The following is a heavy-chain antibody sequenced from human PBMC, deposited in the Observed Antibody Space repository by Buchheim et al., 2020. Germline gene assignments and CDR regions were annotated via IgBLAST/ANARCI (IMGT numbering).Heavy chain of an antibody. Sequence: QVQLVESGGGVVQPGRSLRLSCAASGFTFSSYAMHWVRQAPGKGLEWVAVISYDGSNKYYADSVKGRFTISRDNSKNTLYLQMNSLRAEDTAVYYCAKEGATTYYYYGMDVWGQGTT. D-gene: IGHD1-26*01. J-gene: IGHJ6*02. V-gene: IGHV3-30-3*01. CDR2: ISYDGSNK. CDR1: GFTFSSYA. CDR3: AKEGATTYYYYGMDV.